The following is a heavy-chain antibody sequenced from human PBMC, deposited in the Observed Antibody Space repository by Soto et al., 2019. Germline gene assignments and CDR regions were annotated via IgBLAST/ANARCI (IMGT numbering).Heavy chain of an antibody. CDR1: GFTFSDFY. CDR3: ARDHFSASDY. J-gene: IGHJ4*02. CDR2: ISNSAGTI. D-gene: IGHD6-19*01. V-gene: IGHV3-11*01. Sequence: PVGSLRLSCAASGFTFSDFYMSWIRQAPGKGLEWISYISNSAGTIYYADSVKGRFTISRDNAKNSLYLQMHSLRAEDTAVYYCARDHFSASDYWGQGTLVTVSS.